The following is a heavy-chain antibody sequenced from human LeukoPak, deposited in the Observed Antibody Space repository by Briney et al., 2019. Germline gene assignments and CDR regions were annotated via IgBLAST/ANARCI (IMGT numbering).Heavy chain of an antibody. V-gene: IGHV4-39*01. D-gene: IGHD3-10*01. CDR1: GDSINSSSYY. Sequence: PSETLSLTCTVSGDSINSSSYYWGWIRQPPGKGLEWIGSIYYDGNTYYNSALKSRVTISVDTSNNQFSLRLTSVSAADTAVYYCARGFTMVRSTIWADPYYYYYMDVWGKGTTVTVSS. J-gene: IGHJ6*03. CDR3: ARGFTMVRSTIWADPYYYYYMDV. CDR2: IYYDGNT.